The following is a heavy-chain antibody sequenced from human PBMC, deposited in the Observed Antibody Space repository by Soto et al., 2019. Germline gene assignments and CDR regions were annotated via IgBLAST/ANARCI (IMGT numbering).Heavy chain of an antibody. J-gene: IGHJ4*02. Sequence: EVQLVESGGGLVQPGGSLRLSCAASGFTVSSNYMSWVRQAPGKGLEWVSVIYSGGSTYYADSVKGRFTIXRDNSKNTXXXXXXXXXXXXTAVYYCARDMVRGVIEDYWGQGTLVTVSS. CDR1: GFTVSSNY. CDR3: ARDMVRGVIEDY. V-gene: IGHV3-66*01. D-gene: IGHD3-10*01. CDR2: IYSGGST.